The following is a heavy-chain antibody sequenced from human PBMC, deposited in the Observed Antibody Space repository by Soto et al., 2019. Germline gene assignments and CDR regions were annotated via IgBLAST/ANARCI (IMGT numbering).Heavy chain of an antibody. CDR1: GFSISSGYY. Sequence: PSETLSLTCDVSGFSISSGYYWSWVRQPPGKGLEWIGSIYRSGNSYHNPSLETRLILSVDTSKNQYSLKLASVTAADTAMYYCAREKVGTEFFDNWGQGTQVTVYS. CDR3: AREKVGTEFFDN. J-gene: IGHJ4*02. CDR2: IYRSGNS. D-gene: IGHD1-1*01. V-gene: IGHV4-38-2*02.